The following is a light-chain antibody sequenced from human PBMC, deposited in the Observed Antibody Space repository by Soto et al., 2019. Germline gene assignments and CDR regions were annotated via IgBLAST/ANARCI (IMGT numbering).Light chain of an antibody. Sequence: EIVLTQSPASLSLYPGERATLSCRASQSVDSYLAWYQQKPGQAPRLLIYDASNRATGIPDRFSGGGSGTDFTLTISSLEPEDFAVYYCQQRSNWPPITFGQGTRREIK. V-gene: IGKV3-11*01. CDR1: QSVDSY. CDR2: DAS. J-gene: IGKJ5*01. CDR3: QQRSNWPPIT.